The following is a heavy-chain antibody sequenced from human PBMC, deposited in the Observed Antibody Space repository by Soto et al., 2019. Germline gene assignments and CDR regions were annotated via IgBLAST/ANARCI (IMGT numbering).Heavy chain of an antibody. J-gene: IGHJ6*03. D-gene: IGHD5-18*01. CDR3: ARGVERGYSYGYYYYYYMDV. CDR1: GYTFTSYD. Sequence: ASVKVSCKASGYTFTSYDINWVRQATGQGLEWMGWMSPNSGNTGYAQKFQGRVTMTRNTSISTAYMELSSLRSEDTAVYYCARGVERGYSYGYYYYYYMDVWRKGTTVTVSS. V-gene: IGHV1-8*01. CDR2: MSPNSGNT.